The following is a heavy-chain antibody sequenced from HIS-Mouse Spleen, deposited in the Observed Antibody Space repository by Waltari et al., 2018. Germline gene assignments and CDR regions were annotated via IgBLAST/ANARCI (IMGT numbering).Heavy chain of an antibody. CDR3: AREIPYSSSWYDWYFDL. CDR1: GGPIRSCIYH. Sequence: QLQLQESGPGLVKPSETLSLTCTVSGGPIRSCIYHWGWIRQPPGKGLEWIGGIYYSGSTYYNPSLKSLVTISVDTSKNQFSLKLSSVTAADTAVYYCAREIPYSSSWYDWYFDLWGRGTLVTVSS. CDR2: IYYSGST. D-gene: IGHD6-13*01. J-gene: IGHJ2*01. V-gene: IGHV4-39*07.